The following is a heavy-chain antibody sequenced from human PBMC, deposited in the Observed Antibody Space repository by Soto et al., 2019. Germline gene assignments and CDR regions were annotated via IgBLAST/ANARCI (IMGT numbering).Heavy chain of an antibody. Sequence: GESLKISCQGSGYSFASYWIGGVRQMPGKDLEWMGIIYPGDSDTRYSPSFQGQVTISAGKSLRTAYLQWTSLKASDTALYYCARTRSFTLGFYYDGTDVWGQGTTVTVSS. CDR1: GYSFASYW. CDR3: ARTRSFTLGFYYDGTDV. D-gene: IGHD6-6*01. J-gene: IGHJ6*02. CDR2: IYPGDSDT. V-gene: IGHV5-51*03.